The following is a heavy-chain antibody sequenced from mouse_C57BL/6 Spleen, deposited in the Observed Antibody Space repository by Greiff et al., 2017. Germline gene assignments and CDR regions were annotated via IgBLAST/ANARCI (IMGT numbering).Heavy chain of an antibody. CDR2: IDPENGDT. D-gene: IGHD2-2*01. CDR3: TTGCYYGYDWSY. V-gene: IGHV14-4*01. CDR1: GFNIKDDY. J-gene: IGHJ2*01. Sequence: VQLQQSGVELVRPGASVKLSCTASGFNIKDDYMHWVKQRPEQGLEWIGWIDPENGDTDYASKFQGKATITADTSSNTAYLQLSSLTSEDTAVYYCTTGCYYGYDWSYWGQGTTLTVSS.